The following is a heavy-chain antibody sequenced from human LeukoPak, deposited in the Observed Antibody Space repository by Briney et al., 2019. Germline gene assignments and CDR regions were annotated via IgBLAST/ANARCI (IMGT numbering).Heavy chain of an antibody. CDR1: GFTFSSYS. J-gene: IGHJ5*02. D-gene: IGHD1-26*01. CDR3: ARPRVGATGWFDP. CDR2: ISSSSSTI. V-gene: IGHV3-48*01. Sequence: PGGSLRLSCAASGFTFSSYSMNWVRQAPGKGLEWVSYISSSSSTIYYADSVKGRFTISRDNAKNSLYLQMNSLTAEDTAVYYCARPRVGATGWFDPWGQGTLVTVSS.